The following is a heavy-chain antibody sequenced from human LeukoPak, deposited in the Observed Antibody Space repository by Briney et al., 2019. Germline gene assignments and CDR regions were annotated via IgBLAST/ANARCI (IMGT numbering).Heavy chain of an antibody. CDR2: ISGSGGST. D-gene: IGHD2-2*02. V-gene: IGHV3-23*01. CDR1: GFTFSSYA. CDR3: AKSLYQLLYWVFDY. J-gene: IGHJ4*02. Sequence: PGGSLRLSCAASGFTFSSYAMSWVRQAPGKGLEWVSAISGSGGSTYYADSVKGRFTISRDNPKSTLYLQMNSLRAEDTAVYYCAKSLYQLLYWVFDYWGQGTLVTVSS.